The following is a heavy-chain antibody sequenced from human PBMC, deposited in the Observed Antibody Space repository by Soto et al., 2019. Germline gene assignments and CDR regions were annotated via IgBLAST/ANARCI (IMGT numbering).Heavy chain of an antibody. CDR3: ARGPPLLRYFDWLGGDYCYYYGMDV. J-gene: IGHJ6*02. CDR2: LNHSGST. CDR1: GWALSGYG. Sequence: SDTLSPTYAVYGWALSGYGWSWIRQPPGMWLEWIGELNHSGSTNYNPSLKSRVTISVDTSKNQFSLKLSSVTAAGTAVYYCARGPPLLRYFDWLGGDYCYYYGMDVWGQGTTVT. D-gene: IGHD3-9*01. V-gene: IGHV4-34*01.